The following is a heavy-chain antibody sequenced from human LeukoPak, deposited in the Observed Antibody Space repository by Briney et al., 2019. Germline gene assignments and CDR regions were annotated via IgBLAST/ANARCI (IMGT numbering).Heavy chain of an antibody. V-gene: IGHV1-18*01. J-gene: IGHJ4*02. D-gene: IGHD6-13*01. CDR2: ISAYNGYT. CDR1: VYTFTRYG. Sequence: ASVKVSCKTSVYTFTRYGITGVRQAPGQGGEWMTWISAYNGYTNYAEKFQGRVTMTTDTSTSTAYMELRGLRSDDAAVDYCARDHMLRSAAGTLDNWGQGTLVTVSS. CDR3: ARDHMLRSAAGTLDN.